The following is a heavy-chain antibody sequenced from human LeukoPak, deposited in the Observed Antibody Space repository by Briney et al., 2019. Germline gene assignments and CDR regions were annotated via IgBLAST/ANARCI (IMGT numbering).Heavy chain of an antibody. J-gene: IGHJ4*02. CDR3: ARRAYSAAYWKHFDY. CDR2: IHHSGNN. Sequence: SETLSLTCTVSAYSIGSGYYWGWIRQPPGMGLEWIGSIHHSGNNYYNPSLKSRVTISMDTSKNQFPLKLNSVTAADTAVYFCARRAYSAAYWKHFDYWGQGTLVTVSS. CDR1: AYSIGSGYY. V-gene: IGHV4-38-2*02. D-gene: IGHD1-1*01.